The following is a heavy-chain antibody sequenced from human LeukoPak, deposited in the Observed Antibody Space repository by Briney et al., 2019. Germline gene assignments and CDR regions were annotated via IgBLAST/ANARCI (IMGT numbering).Heavy chain of an antibody. CDR1: GGSFSGYY. CDR2: INHSGST. CDR3: ARADIVVAPAAILDSYYFDY. D-gene: IGHD2-2*01. J-gene: IGHJ4*02. V-gene: IGHV4-34*01. Sequence: KPSETLSLTCAVYGGSFSGYYWSWIRQPPGKGLEWIGEINHSGSTNYNPSLKSRVTISVDTSKNQFSLKLSSVTAADTAVYYCARADIVVAPAAILDSYYFDYWDQGTLVTVSS.